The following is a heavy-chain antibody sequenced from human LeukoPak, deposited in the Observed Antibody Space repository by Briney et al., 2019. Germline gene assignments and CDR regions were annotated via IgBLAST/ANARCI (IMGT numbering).Heavy chain of an antibody. CDR3: ARGRTWFGELSY. D-gene: IGHD3-10*01. V-gene: IGHV4-59*01. CDR2: ISNSGST. CDR1: GDSISSYY. Sequence: PSETLSHTCTVSGDSISSYYWSWIRQPPGKGLEWIGYISNSGSTDYNPALKSRVTISVDTSKNQFSLKLSSVTGADTAVYYCARGRTWFGELSYWGQGTLVTVSS. J-gene: IGHJ4*02.